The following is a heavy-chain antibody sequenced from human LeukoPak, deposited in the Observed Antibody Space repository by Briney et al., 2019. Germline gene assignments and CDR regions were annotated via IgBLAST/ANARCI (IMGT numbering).Heavy chain of an antibody. Sequence: PGRSLRLSCAASGFTFSSYAMHWVRQAPGKGLEWVAVILYDGDNKYYADSVKGRFTISRDNSKNTLYLQMNSLRAEDTAVYYCAKSSLMTKSYYYYMDVWGKGTTVTVSS. D-gene: IGHD2-8*01. CDR2: ILYDGDNK. V-gene: IGHV3-30*18. CDR3: AKSSLMTKSYYYYMDV. CDR1: GFTFSSYA. J-gene: IGHJ6*03.